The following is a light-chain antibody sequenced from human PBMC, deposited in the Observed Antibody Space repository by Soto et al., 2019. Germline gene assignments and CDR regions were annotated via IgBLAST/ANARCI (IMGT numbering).Light chain of an antibody. CDR2: WAS. J-gene: IGKJ1*01. CDR1: QSVLYSSNNKNY. CDR3: QQYYTTPRT. Sequence: DIVMTQSPDSLAVSLGERATINCKSSQSVLYSSNNKNYLAWYQQKPGQPPKLLIYWASTREFGVPDRFSGSGSGTDFTLTISSLQAEDVAVYYCQQYYTTPRTFGQGTKVENK. V-gene: IGKV4-1*01.